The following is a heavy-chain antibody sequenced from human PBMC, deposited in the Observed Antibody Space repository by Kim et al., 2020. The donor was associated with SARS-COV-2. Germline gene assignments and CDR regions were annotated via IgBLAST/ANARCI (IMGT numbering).Heavy chain of an antibody. Sequence: GGSLRLSCAASGFTFSNAWMSWVRQAPGKGLEWVGRIKSKTDGGTTDYAAPGKGSFTISRDDSKNTLYLQMNSLKTEDTAVYYCTTLVRYFDWLAVKYYYYGMDVWGQGTTVTVSS. V-gene: IGHV3-15*01. CDR2: IKSKTDGGTT. CDR3: TTLVRYFDWLAVKYYYYGMDV. CDR1: GFTFSNAW. J-gene: IGHJ6*02. D-gene: IGHD3-9*01.